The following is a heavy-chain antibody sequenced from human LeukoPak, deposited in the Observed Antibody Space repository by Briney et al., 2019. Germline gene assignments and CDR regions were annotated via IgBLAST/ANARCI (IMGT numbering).Heavy chain of an antibody. V-gene: IGHV1-18*01. J-gene: IGHJ6*02. CDR1: GYTFTSYG. CDR2: ISAYNGNT. CDR3: ARGVGQYYDFWSGYLAYGTDV. Sequence: ASVKVSCKASGYTFTSYGISWVRQAPGQGLEWMGWISAYNGNTNYAQKLQGRVTMTTDTSTSTAYMELRSLRSDDTAVYYCARGVGQYYDFWSGYLAYGTDVWGQGTTVTVSS. D-gene: IGHD3-3*01.